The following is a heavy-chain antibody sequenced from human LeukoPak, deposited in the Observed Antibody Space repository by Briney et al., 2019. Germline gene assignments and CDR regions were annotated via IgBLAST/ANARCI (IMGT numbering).Heavy chain of an antibody. CDR1: GFTFSSYG. V-gene: IGHV3-33*01. J-gene: IGHJ6*02. D-gene: IGHD5-18*01. CDR3: ARDRPYTYGTRIYYYYGMDV. Sequence: GGSLRLSCAASGFTFSSYGIHWVRQAPGKGLEWVAVIWYDGSNKYYADSVKGRFTISRDNSKNTLYLQMNSLRAEDSAVYYCARDRPYTYGTRIYYYYGMDVWGQGTTVTVSS. CDR2: IWYDGSNK.